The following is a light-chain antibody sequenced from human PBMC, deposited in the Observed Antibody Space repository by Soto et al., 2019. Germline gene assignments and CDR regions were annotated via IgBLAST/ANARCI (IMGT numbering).Light chain of an antibody. CDR3: QSYDSRLSGWV. CDR1: SSNIGAGYD. V-gene: IGLV1-40*01. J-gene: IGLJ2*01. CDR2: GNS. Sequence: QSVLTQPPSVSGAPGQRVTISCTGSSSNIGAGYDVHWYQQLPGTAPKLLIYGNSNRPSGVPDRFSGSKSGTSASLAITGLQAVDEADYYCQSYDSRLSGWVFGGGTKLTVL.